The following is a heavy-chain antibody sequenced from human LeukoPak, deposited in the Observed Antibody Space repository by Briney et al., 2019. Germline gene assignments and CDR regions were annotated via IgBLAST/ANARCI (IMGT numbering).Heavy chain of an antibody. CDR2: INAGIGNT. CDR3: AREPYGGNSFDY. Sequence: ASVKVSCKASGYTFTSYAMHWVRQAPGQSLECMGWINAGIGNTGYSQKFQGRVTITRDTSARTAYMELSSLTSEDTAVYYCAREPYGGNSFDYWGQGTLVTVSS. CDR1: GYTFTSYA. J-gene: IGHJ4*02. D-gene: IGHD4-23*01. V-gene: IGHV1-3*01.